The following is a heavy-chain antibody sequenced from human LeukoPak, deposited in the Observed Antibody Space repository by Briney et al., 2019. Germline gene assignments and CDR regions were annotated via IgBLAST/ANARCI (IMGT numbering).Heavy chain of an antibody. CDR2: INPSGGST. Sequence: ASVKVSCTASGYTFTSYYMHWVRQAPGQGLEWMGIINPSGGSTSYAQKFQGRVTMTRDTSTSTVYMELSSLRSEDTAVYYCATEPRGGGGSGSRTLFDYWGQGTLATVSS. CDR1: GYTFTSYY. CDR3: ATEPRGGGGSGSRTLFDY. V-gene: IGHV1-46*01. J-gene: IGHJ4*02. D-gene: IGHD6-19*01.